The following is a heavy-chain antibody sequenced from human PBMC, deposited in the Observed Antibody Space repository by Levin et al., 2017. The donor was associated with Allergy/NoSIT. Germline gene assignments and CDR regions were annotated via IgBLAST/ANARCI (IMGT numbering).Heavy chain of an antibody. CDR1: GFTFSNAW. D-gene: IGHD6-13*01. V-gene: IGHV3-15*01. Sequence: GGSLRLSCAASGFTFSNAWMSWVRQAPGKGLEWVGRIKSKTDGGTTDYAAPVKGRFTISRDDSKNTLYLQMNSLKTEDTAVYYCTTDSAAAGMGDYWGQGTLVTVSS. CDR3: TTDSAAAGMGDY. J-gene: IGHJ4*02. CDR2: IKSKTDGGTT.